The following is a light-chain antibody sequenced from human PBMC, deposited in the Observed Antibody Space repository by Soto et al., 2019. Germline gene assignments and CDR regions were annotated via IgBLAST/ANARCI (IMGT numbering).Light chain of an antibody. J-gene: IGKJ3*01. Sequence: EIVLTQSPATLSLSPGERATLSCRASQSVSSYLAWYQQKPGQAPRLLIYNASNRATGIPARFSGSGTGTNFTLTISSLEPEGFAVYYCQQRSNWLTFGPGTKVEIK. CDR2: NAS. CDR3: QQRSNWLT. CDR1: QSVSSY. V-gene: IGKV3-11*01.